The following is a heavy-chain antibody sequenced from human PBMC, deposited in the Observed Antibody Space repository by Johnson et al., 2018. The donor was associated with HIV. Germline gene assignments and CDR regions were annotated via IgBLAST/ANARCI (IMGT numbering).Heavy chain of an antibody. V-gene: IGHV3-11*01. CDR2: ISSSGSTI. D-gene: IGHD4-11*01. J-gene: IGHJ3*02. CDR3: ARVGYSNYGGGAFDI. CDR1: GFTFSDYY. Sequence: QVLLVESGGGLVQPGGSLRLSCAASGFTFSDYYMSWIRQAPGKGLEWVSYISSSGSTIYYADSVKGRFTISRDNSKNTVYLQMNSLRVEDTALYYCARVGYSNYGGGAFDIWGQGTMVTVSS.